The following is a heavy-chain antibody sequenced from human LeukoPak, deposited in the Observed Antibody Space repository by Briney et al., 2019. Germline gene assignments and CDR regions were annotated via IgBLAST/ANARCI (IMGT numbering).Heavy chain of an antibody. CDR2: INHSGST. Sequence: SETLSLTCAVYGASFSGYYWSWIRQPPGKGLEWIGEINHSGSTNYNPSLKSRVTISVDTSKNQFSLKLSSVTAADTAVYYCARVAKSSDYYFEYWGQGTLVTVSS. V-gene: IGHV4-34*01. J-gene: IGHJ4*02. D-gene: IGHD2/OR15-2a*01. CDR3: ARVAKSSDYYFEY. CDR1: GASFSGYY.